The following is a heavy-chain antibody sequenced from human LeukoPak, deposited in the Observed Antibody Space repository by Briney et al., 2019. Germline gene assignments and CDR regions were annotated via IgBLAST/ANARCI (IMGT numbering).Heavy chain of an antibody. J-gene: IGHJ3*02. V-gene: IGHV4-4*07. CDR3: ASRGSYHAFDI. D-gene: IGHD1-26*01. CDR2: IYTSGST. Sequence: SETLSLTCTISGGSLSSYYWSWIRQPAGKGLEWIGRIYTSGSTNYNPSLKSRVTISVDTSKNQFSLKLSSVTAADTAVYYCASRGSYHAFDIWGQGTMVTVSS. CDR1: GGSLSSYY.